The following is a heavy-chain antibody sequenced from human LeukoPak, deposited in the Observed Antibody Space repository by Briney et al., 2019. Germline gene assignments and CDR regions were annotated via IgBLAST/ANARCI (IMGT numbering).Heavy chain of an antibody. CDR1: GFTFSSCA. V-gene: IGHV3-30*14. Sequence: PGGSLRLSCAASGFTFSSCAMHWVRQAPGKGLEWVAVISYDGSNKYYADSVKGRFTISRDNSKNTLYLQMNSLRAEDTAVYYCARDHPLYYDSSGYCDYWGQGTLVTVSS. J-gene: IGHJ4*02. CDR3: ARDHPLYYDSSGYCDY. D-gene: IGHD3-22*01. CDR2: ISYDGSNK.